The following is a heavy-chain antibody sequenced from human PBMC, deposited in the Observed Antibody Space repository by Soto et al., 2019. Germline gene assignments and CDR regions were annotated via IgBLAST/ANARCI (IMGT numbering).Heavy chain of an antibody. CDR1: GGSISSGGYY. CDR3: ARAQGVAGPKEVYYHYGMDV. CDR2: IYYSGST. D-gene: IGHD2-15*01. V-gene: IGHV4-31*03. J-gene: IGHJ6*02. Sequence: SETLSLTCTVSGGSISSGGYYWSWIRQHPGKGLEWIGYIYYSGSTYYNPSLKSRVTISVDTSKNQFSLKLSSVTAADTAVYYCARAQGVAGPKEVYYHYGMDVWGQGTTVTVSS.